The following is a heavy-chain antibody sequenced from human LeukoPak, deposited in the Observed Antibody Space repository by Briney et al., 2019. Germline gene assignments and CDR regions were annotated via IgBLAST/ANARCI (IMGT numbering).Heavy chain of an antibody. J-gene: IGHJ6*03. CDR3: AVSPNCGGDCYFNYYYMDV. CDR1: VYTFTGYY. CDR2: INPNSGGT. V-gene: IGHV1-2*02. D-gene: IGHD2-21*01. Sequence: GASVKVSCKASVYTFTGYYMHWVRQAPGQGLEWMGWINPNSGGTNYAQKFQGRVTMTRDTSISTAYMELSRLRSDDTAVYYCAVSPNCGGDCYFNYYYMDVWGKGTTVTVSS.